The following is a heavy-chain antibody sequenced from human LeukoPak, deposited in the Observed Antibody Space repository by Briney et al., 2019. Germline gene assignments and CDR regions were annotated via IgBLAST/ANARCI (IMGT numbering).Heavy chain of an antibody. D-gene: IGHD7-27*01. J-gene: IGHJ4*02. V-gene: IGHV4-34*01. CDR2: INHSGST. CDR3: ASPAELGKYYFDY. CDR1: GGSFSGYY. Sequence: SETLSLTCAVYGGSFSGYYWSWVRQPPGKGLEWIGEINHSGSTNYNPSLKSRVTISVDTSKNQFSLKLSSVTAADTAVYYCASPAELGKYYFDYWGQGTLVTVSS.